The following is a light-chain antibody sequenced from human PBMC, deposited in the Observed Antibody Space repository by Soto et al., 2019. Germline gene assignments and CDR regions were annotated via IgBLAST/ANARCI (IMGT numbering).Light chain of an antibody. V-gene: IGLV1-44*01. Sequence: QSVLTQPPSASGTPGPRVASSCSGSSSNIGDNTVNWYQQLPGTAPKLLIYNDNQRPSGVPDRFSGSKSGTSASLAISGLQSEDEADFYCAAWDDSLSGVVFGGGTKLPVL. CDR3: AAWDDSLSGVV. CDR1: SSNIGDNT. J-gene: IGLJ2*01. CDR2: NDN.